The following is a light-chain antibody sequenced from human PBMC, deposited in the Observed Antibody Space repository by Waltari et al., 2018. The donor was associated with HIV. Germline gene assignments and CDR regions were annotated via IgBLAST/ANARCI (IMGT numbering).Light chain of an antibody. CDR1: QSVSHSY. CDR2: GAS. J-gene: IGKJ4*01. V-gene: IGKV3-20*01. Sequence: EIVLTQSPGTMSLSPGERATLSCRASQSVSHSYLAWYQQKPGQAPRLLIYGASSRATGIPDRFSGSGSGTDFTLTISRLEPEDFAVYYCQLYGSSPGLTFGGGTKVEIK. CDR3: QLYGSSPGLT.